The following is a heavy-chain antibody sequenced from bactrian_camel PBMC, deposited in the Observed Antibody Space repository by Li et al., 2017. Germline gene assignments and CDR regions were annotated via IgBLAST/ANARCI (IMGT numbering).Heavy chain of an antibody. D-gene: IGHD3*01. V-gene: IGHV3S40*01. CDR1: GFTFSNYE. CDR2: ITDDGAT. J-gene: IGHJ4*01. CDR3: KTDPGVTPLRPECSPFGH. Sequence: VQLVESGGGLVQPGGSLRLSCVTSGFTFSNYELSWVRQAPGKRLEWVSAITDDGATDYAASVKGRFKIYQDNAKNTVFLQMDSLKPEDTAMYYCKTDPGVTPLRPECSPFGHWGQGTQVTVS.